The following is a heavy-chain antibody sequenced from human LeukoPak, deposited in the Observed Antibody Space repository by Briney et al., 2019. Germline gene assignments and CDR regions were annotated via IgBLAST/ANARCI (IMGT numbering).Heavy chain of an antibody. CDR3: HYYDSSGYPY. V-gene: IGHV3-23*01. D-gene: IGHD3-22*01. CDR2: ISGSGGST. CDR1: GFTFSSYA. Sequence: GGSLRLSCAASGFTFSSYAMSWVRQAPGKGLEWVSAISGSGGSTYYADSVKGRFTISGDNSKNTLYLQMNSLRAEDTAVYYSHYYDSSGYPYWGQGTPVTVSS. J-gene: IGHJ4*02.